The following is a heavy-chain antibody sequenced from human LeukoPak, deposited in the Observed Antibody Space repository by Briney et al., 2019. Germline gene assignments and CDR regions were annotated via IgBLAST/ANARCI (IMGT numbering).Heavy chain of an antibody. V-gene: IGHV1-2*02. D-gene: IGHD6-19*01. CDR1: GYTFTGYY. CDR3: ATSSGWKSNIDY. CDR2: INPNSGGT. Sequence: ASVKVSCKASGYTFTGYYMHWVRQAPGQGLEWMGWINPNSGGTNYAQKFQGRVTMTRDTSISTAYMELSRLRSDDTAVYYCATSSGWKSNIDYWGQGTLVTVSS. J-gene: IGHJ4*02.